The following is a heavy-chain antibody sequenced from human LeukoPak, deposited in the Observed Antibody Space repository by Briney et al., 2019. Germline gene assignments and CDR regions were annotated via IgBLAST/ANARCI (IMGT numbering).Heavy chain of an antibody. D-gene: IGHD2-15*01. CDR1: GYTFTSYY. J-gene: IGHJ3*02. CDR2: TNPSGGST. Sequence: ASVKVSCKASGYTFTSYYMHWVRQTPGQGLEWMGITNPSGGSTSYAQKFQGRVTMTRDTSTSTVYMELSSLRSEDTAVYYCATTRGSVAATKVAFDIWGQGTMVTVSS. CDR3: ATTRGSVAATKVAFDI. V-gene: IGHV1-46*03.